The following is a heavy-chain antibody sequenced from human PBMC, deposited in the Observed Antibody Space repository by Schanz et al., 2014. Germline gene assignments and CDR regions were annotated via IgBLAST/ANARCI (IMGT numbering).Heavy chain of an antibody. CDR1: GFTLSSYG. J-gene: IGHJ3*02. D-gene: IGHD3-10*01. Sequence: EVQLVESGGGLVQPGRSLRLSCAASGFTLSSYGMSWVRQAPGKGLEWVSGFDAHDGRAYYADSAKGRFTISRDNSKSTLYVEMNSLRVEDTAVYYCAKGRFGELSAFDIWGQGTMVTVSS. V-gene: IGHV3-23*04. CDR2: FDAHDGRA. CDR3: AKGRFGELSAFDI.